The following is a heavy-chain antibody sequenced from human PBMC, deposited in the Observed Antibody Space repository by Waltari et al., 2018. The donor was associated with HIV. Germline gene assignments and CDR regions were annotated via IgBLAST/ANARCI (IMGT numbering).Heavy chain of an antibody. D-gene: IGHD3-22*01. Sequence: QVQLQQWGAGLLKPSETLSLTCAVYGGSFSGYYWSWIRQPPGKGLEWIGEINQSGSTNYNPSLKSRVTISVDTAKNQFSLKLSSVTAADTAVYYCARAPRGDDSSGYYYDYWGQGTLVTVSS. V-gene: IGHV4-34*01. CDR2: INQSGST. CDR1: GGSFSGYY. J-gene: IGHJ4*02. CDR3: ARAPRGDDSSGYYYDY.